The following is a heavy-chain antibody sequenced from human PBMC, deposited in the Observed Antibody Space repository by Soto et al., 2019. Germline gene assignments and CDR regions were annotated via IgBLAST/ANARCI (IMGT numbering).Heavy chain of an antibody. CDR2: IIPIFGTA. Sequence: GASVKVSCKASGGTFSSYAISWVRQAPGQGLEWMGGIIPIFGTANYAQKFQGRVTITADESTSTAYMELSSLRSEETAAYYCAREREWGTTVVKYGMDVWGQGTTVTVSS. CDR3: AREREWGTTVVKYGMDV. D-gene: IGHD4-17*01. V-gene: IGHV1-69*13. J-gene: IGHJ6*02. CDR1: GGTFSSYA.